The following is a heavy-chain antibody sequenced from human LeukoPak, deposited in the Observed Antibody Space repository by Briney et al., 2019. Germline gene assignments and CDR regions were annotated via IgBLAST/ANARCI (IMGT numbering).Heavy chain of an antibody. D-gene: IGHD6-13*01. Sequence: GGSLRLSCAASGFTFSSYNMNWVRQAPGKGLEWVSFISSSSSYIYYADSLKGRFTISRDNAKNSLYLQMNSLRAEDTAVYYCARAPGYRSFLDHWGQGTLVTVSS. V-gene: IGHV3-21*01. CDR2: ISSSSSYI. CDR3: ARAPGYRSFLDH. CDR1: GFTFSSYN. J-gene: IGHJ4*02.